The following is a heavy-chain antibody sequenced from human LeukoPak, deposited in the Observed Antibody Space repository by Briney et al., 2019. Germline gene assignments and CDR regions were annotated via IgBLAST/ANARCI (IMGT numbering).Heavy chain of an antibody. CDR1: GGSFSGYY. CDR2: INHSGST. J-gene: IGHJ4*02. Sequence: PSETLSLTCAVYGGSFSGYYWSWIRQPPGKGPEWIGEINHSGSTNYNPSLKSRVTISVDTSKNQFSLKLSSVTAADTAVYYCARVPGVPTYFDYWGQGTLVTVSS. CDR3: ARVPGVPTYFDY. D-gene: IGHD3-10*01. V-gene: IGHV4-34*01.